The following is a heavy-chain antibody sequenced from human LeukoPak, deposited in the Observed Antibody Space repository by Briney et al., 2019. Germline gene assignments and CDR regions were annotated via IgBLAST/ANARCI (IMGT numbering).Heavy chain of an antibody. CDR2: ISSSGSTI. J-gene: IGHJ6*03. CDR3: ARVAGRYYYYMDV. Sequence: GGSLRLSCAASGFTFSSYEMDWVRQAPGKGLEWVSYISSSGSTIYYADSVKGRFTISRDNAKNSLYLQMNSLRAEDTAVYYCARVAGRYYYYMDVWGKGTTVTIPS. CDR1: GFTFSSYE. V-gene: IGHV3-48*03.